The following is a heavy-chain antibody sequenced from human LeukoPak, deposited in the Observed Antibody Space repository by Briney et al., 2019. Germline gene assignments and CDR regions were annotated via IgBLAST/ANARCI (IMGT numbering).Heavy chain of an antibody. CDR3: AKDYYGSGSYYIYGMDV. J-gene: IGHJ6*02. D-gene: IGHD3-10*01. CDR1: GYTFTGYY. Sequence: ASVKVSCKASGYTFTGYYMHWVRQAPGQGLEWMGWINPKSGGTNYAQKFQGRVTMTRDTSISTAYMELSRLRSDDTAVYYCAKDYYGSGSYYIYGMDVWGQGTTVTVSS. CDR2: INPKSGGT. V-gene: IGHV1-2*02.